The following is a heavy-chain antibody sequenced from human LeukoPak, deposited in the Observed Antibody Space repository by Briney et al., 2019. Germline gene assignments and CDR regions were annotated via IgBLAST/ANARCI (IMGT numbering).Heavy chain of an antibody. Sequence: PSETLSLTCAVYGGSFSGYYWSWIRQPPGKGLEWIGEINHSGSTNYNPSLKSRVTISVGTSKNQFSLKLSSVTAADTAVYYCARGSTESYSSWLYYYYGMDVWGQGTTVTVSS. D-gene: IGHD6-13*01. CDR2: INHSGST. CDR3: ARGSTESYSSWLYYYYGMDV. V-gene: IGHV4-34*01. J-gene: IGHJ6*02. CDR1: GGSFSGYY.